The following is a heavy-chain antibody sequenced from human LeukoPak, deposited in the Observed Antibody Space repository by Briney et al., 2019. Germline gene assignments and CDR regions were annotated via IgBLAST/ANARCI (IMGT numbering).Heavy chain of an antibody. Sequence: VASVKVSCKASGYTFTSYDINWVRQATGQGLEWMGWMNPNSGNAGYAQKFQGRVTMTRNTSISTAYMELSSLRPEDTAVYYCARENRITIFGVVIGFDPWGQGTLVTVSS. D-gene: IGHD3-3*01. V-gene: IGHV1-8*01. J-gene: IGHJ5*02. CDR1: GYTFTSYD. CDR2: MNPNSGNA. CDR3: ARENRITIFGVVIGFDP.